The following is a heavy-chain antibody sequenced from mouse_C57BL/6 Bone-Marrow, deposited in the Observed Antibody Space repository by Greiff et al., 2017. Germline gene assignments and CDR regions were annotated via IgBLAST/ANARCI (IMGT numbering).Heavy chain of an antibody. J-gene: IGHJ3*01. V-gene: IGHV1-5*01. Sequence: EVQLQQSGTVLARPGASVKMSCKTSGYTFTSYWMHWVKQRPGQGLEWIGAIYPGNSDTSYNQKFKGKAKLTAVTSASTAYMGLSSLTNEDSAVYYCTRRGYYYGSSYGFAYWGQGTLVTVSA. D-gene: IGHD1-1*01. CDR3: TRRGYYYGSSYGFAY. CDR2: IYPGNSDT. CDR1: GYTFTSYW.